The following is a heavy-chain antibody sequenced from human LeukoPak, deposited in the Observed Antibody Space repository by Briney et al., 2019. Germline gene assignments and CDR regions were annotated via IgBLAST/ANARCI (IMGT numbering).Heavy chain of an antibody. J-gene: IGHJ4*02. V-gene: IGHV3-21*01. CDR1: GFTFSSYS. Sequence: PGGSLRLSCAASGFTFSSYSMNWVRQAPGKGLEWVSSISSSSSYIYYADSLKGRFTISRDNAKNSLYLQMNSLRAEDTALYYCARGTPTTRDFDSWGQGTLVTVSS. CDR2: ISSSSSYI. D-gene: IGHD4-11*01. CDR3: ARGTPTTRDFDS.